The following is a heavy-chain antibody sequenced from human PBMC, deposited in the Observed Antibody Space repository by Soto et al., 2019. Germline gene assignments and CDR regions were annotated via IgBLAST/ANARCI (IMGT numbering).Heavy chain of an antibody. V-gene: IGHV3-23*01. CDR2: ISGSGGST. D-gene: IGHD3-3*01. J-gene: IGHJ4*02. Sequence: EVQLLESGGGLVQPGGSLRLSCAASGFTFSSYAMSWVRQAPGKGLEWVSAISGSGGSTYYADFVKGRFTISRDNSKNTLYLQMNSLRAEDTAVYYCAKAGPTYYDFWSGYLVDYWGQGTLVTVSS. CDR1: GFTFSSYA. CDR3: AKAGPTYYDFWSGYLVDY.